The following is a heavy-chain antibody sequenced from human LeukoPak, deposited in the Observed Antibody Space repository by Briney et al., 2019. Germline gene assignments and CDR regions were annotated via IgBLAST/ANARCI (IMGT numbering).Heavy chain of an antibody. CDR2: IYSGGST. CDR3: AREYRNSSHYYYYYYMDV. Sequence: GGSLRLSCAASGFTVSSNYMSWVRQAPGKGLEWVSVIYSGGSTYYADSVKGRFTISRDNSKNTLYLQMNSLRAEDTAVYYCAREYRNSSHYYYYYYMDVWGKGTTVTVSS. J-gene: IGHJ6*03. CDR1: GFTVSSNY. D-gene: IGHD6-6*01. V-gene: IGHV3-53*01.